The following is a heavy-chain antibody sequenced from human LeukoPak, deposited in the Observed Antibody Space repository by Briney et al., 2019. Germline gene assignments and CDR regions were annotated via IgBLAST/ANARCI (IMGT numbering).Heavy chain of an antibody. Sequence: AGGSLRLSCAASGFTFSGYAMSWVRQAPGKGLEWVSAISGSGGSTYYADSVKGRFTISRDNAKNSLYLQMNSLRAEDTAVYYCARVNHTPGPFDYWGQGTLVTVSS. V-gene: IGHV3-23*01. CDR2: ISGSGGST. J-gene: IGHJ4*02. CDR3: ARVNHTPGPFDY. CDR1: GFTFSGYA.